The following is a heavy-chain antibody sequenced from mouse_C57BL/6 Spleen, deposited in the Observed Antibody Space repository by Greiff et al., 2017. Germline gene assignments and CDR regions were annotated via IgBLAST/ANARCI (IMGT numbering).Heavy chain of an antibody. Sequence: QVQLQQSGAELVRPGTSVKVSCKASGYAFTNYLIEWVKQRPGQGLEWIGVINPGSGGTNYNEKFKGKAPLTADKSSSTAYMQLSSLTSEDSAVYFCARGLRYYAMDYWGQGTSVTVSS. CDR2: INPGSGGT. D-gene: IGHD2-2*01. J-gene: IGHJ4*01. V-gene: IGHV1-54*01. CDR3: ARGLRYYAMDY. CDR1: GYAFTNYL.